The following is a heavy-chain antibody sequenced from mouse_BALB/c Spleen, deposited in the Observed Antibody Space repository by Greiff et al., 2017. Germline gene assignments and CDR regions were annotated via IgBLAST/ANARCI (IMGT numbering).Heavy chain of an antibody. V-gene: IGHV1-7*01. D-gene: IGHD1-2*01. CDR2: INPSTGYT. CDR1: GYTFTSYW. Sequence: VQLQQSGAELAKPGASVKMSCKASGYTFTSYWMHWVKQRPGQGLEWIGYINPSTGYTEYNQKFKDKATLTADKSSSTAYMQLSSLTSADSAVYYCARCHYYGYARDYYAMDYWGQGTSVTVSS. CDR3: ARCHYYGYARDYYAMDY. J-gene: IGHJ4*01.